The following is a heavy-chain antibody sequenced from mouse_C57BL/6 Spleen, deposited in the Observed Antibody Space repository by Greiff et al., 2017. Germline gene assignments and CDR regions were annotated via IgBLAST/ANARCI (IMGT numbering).Heavy chain of an antibody. D-gene: IGHD2-2*01. CDR3: ARSGYDQYYFDY. Sequence: QVHVKQSGAELVKPGASVKLSCKASGYTFTSYWMHWVKQRPGQGLEWIGMIHPNSGSTNYNEKFKSKATLTVDKSSSTAYMQLSSLTSEDSAVYYCARSGYDQYYFDYWGQGTTLTVSS. J-gene: IGHJ2*01. CDR2: IHPNSGST. V-gene: IGHV1-64*01. CDR1: GYTFTSYW.